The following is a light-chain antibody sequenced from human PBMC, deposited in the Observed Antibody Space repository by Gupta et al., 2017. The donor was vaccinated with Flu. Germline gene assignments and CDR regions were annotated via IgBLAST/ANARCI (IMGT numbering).Light chain of an antibody. CDR3: QQRSNWPPGYT. J-gene: IGKJ2*01. CDR1: QSVSNY. CDR2: DAS. Sequence: EIVLTQSPATLSLSPGERATLSCRASQSVSNYLAWYQQKPGQAPRLLIYDASNRATGIQARFSGSGSGTDFTLTISSLEPEDFAVYYCQQRSNWPPGYTFGQGTKLEIK. V-gene: IGKV3-11*01.